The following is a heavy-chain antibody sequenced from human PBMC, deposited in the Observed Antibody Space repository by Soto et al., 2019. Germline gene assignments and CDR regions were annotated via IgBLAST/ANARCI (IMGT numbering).Heavy chain of an antibody. Sequence: PGGSLRLSCAASGFTFGTYAMKWLRQAPGRGLECVSFISGSGRTTYYADSVKGRFTVSRDNSKNTMYLQMNSLRAEDTALYYCAKFRGPSYSHYYMDVWGKGTTVPVSS. CDR2: ISGSGRTT. V-gene: IGHV3-23*01. D-gene: IGHD3-16*01. J-gene: IGHJ6*03. CDR1: GFTFGTYA. CDR3: AKFRGPSYSHYYMDV.